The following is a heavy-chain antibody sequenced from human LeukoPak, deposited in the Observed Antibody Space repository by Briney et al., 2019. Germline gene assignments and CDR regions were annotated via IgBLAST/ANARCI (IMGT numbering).Heavy chain of an antibody. J-gene: IGHJ4*02. CDR1: GYTFTSYY. Sequence: ASVKVSCKASGYTFTSYYIHWLRQAPGQGLEGMGIIYPSGGTTTKYAQKFQGRVTMTRDTSTSTVYMELTSLRSDDTAVFYCARDLGTCNGGSCYSAPDYWGQGTLVTVSS. V-gene: IGHV1-46*01. CDR2: IYPSGGTTT. D-gene: IGHD2-15*01. CDR3: ARDLGTCNGGSCYSAPDY.